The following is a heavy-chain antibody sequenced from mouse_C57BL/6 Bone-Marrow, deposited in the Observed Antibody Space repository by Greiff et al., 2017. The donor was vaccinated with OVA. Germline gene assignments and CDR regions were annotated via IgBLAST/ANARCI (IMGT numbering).Heavy chain of an antibody. CDR2: IHPNSGST. V-gene: IGHV1-64*01. CDR3: ARCFGTDYYAMDY. CDR1: GYTFTSYW. Sequence: VQLQQPGAELVKPGASVKLSCKASGYTFTSYWMHWVKQRPGQGLEWIGMIHPNSGSTNYNEKFKSKATLTVDKSSSTAYMQLSSLTSEDSAVYYCARCFGTDYYAMDYWGQGTSGTVSS. J-gene: IGHJ4*01. D-gene: IGHD4-1*01.